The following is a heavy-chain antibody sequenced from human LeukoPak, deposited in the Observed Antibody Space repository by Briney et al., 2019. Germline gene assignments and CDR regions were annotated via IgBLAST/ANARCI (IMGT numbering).Heavy chain of an antibody. V-gene: IGHV3-74*01. Sequence: GGSLRLSCEASGLTFSNSWMHWVRQAPGKGLVWVSRINNEGTTISYADSVKGRFTISRDNAKNTLYLQMNSLRAEDTAVYYCARDHGLDYWGQGTLVTVSS. CDR1: GLTFSNSW. CDR2: INNEGTTI. CDR3: ARDHGLDY. J-gene: IGHJ4*02. D-gene: IGHD2-8*01.